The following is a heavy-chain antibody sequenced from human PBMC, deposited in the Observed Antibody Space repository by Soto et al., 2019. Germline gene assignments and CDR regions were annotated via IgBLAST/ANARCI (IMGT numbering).Heavy chain of an antibody. CDR3: ARAITPVVVITSTHFDY. V-gene: IGHV4-34*01. D-gene: IGHD3-22*01. Sequence: SETLSLTCAVYGGSFSGYYWTWIRQPPGTGLEWIGEINHSGSTNYNPSLKSRVTISVDKSKNQFSLKLSSVTAADTAVYYCARAITPVVVITSTHFDYWGQGTLVTVSS. J-gene: IGHJ4*02. CDR1: GGSFSGYY. CDR2: INHSGST.